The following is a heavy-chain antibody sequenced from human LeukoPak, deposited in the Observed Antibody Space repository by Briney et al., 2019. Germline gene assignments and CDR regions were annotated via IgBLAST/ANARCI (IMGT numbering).Heavy chain of an antibody. J-gene: IGHJ4*02. Sequence: ASVKVSCKASGYTFSDYYMHWVRQAPGQGLEWMGWINPNSGGTKCAQKFQGRVTMTRDTSISTAYMQLGRLRSDDTAVYYCARDKNGSSGWYSFFDYWGQGTLVTVSS. CDR1: GYTFSDYY. V-gene: IGHV1-2*02. D-gene: IGHD6-19*01. CDR3: ARDKNGSSGWYSFFDY. CDR2: INPNSGGT.